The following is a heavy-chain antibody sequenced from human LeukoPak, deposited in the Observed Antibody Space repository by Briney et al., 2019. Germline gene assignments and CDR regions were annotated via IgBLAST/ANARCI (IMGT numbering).Heavy chain of an antibody. Sequence: GGSLRLSCAASGFTSSNAWMSWVRQAPGKGLEWVGRIKSKPDGGTTDYAAPVKGRFSISRDDSKNTLYLQMNSLKTEDTAVYYCTARYCRSTSCYGEYFQRWGQGTLVTVSS. V-gene: IGHV3-15*01. CDR1: GFTSSNAW. D-gene: IGHD2-2*01. J-gene: IGHJ1*01. CDR2: IKSKPDGGTT. CDR3: TARYCRSTSCYGEYFQR.